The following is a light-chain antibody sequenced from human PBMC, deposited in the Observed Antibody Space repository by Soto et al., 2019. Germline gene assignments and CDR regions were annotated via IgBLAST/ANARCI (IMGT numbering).Light chain of an antibody. CDR3: SSYTGTSAHIL. CDR2: EVS. J-gene: IGLJ2*01. V-gene: IGLV2-14*01. Sequence: QSAVTQPASVSGSPGQSITISCTGTSSDVGGYDYVSWYQQYPGKAPRLIIYEVSNRPSGVSNRFSGSKSGNTASLTISGLRADDEGDYFCSSYTGTSAHILFGGGTKLTVL. CDR1: SSDVGGYDY.